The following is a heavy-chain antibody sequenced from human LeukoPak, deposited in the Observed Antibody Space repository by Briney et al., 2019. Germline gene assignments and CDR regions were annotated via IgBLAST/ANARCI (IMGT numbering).Heavy chain of an antibody. CDR3: TRVEKGFWSGFKMDV. Sequence: GGSLRLSCAASGFTFSSYSMNWVRRAPGKGLEWVSYISSSSTIYYADSVKGRFIISRDNDKNSLYLQMNSLRVEDTTVYFCTRVEKGFWSGFKMDVWGKGTTVAVSS. V-gene: IGHV3-48*01. J-gene: IGHJ6*04. D-gene: IGHD3-3*01. CDR2: ISSSSTI. CDR1: GFTFSSYS.